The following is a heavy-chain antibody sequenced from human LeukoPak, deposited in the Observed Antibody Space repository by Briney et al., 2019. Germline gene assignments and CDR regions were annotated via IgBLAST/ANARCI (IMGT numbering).Heavy chain of an antibody. V-gene: IGHV1-18*01. D-gene: IGHD3-10*01. J-gene: IGHJ6*02. CDR1: GYTLTTYG. CDR3: ATASITMIRGVVYYYYGMDV. CDR2: ISGYNGNT. Sequence: ASVKASCKASGYTLTTYGISWVRQAPGQGLEWMGWISGYNGNTNYAQKFQGRVTMTTDTSTSTAYMELRSLRSDDTAVYYCATASITMIRGVVYYYYGMDVWGQGTTVTVSS.